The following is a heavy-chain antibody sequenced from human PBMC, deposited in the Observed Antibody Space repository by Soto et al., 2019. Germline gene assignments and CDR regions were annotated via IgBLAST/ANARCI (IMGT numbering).Heavy chain of an antibody. CDR2: ISYDGSNK. Sequence: GGSLRLSCAASGFTFSSYGMHWVRQAPGKGLEWVAVISYDGSNKYYADSVKGRFTISRDNSKNTLYLQMNSLRAEDTAVYYCAKDIDYWGQGTLVTVSS. V-gene: IGHV3-30*18. CDR3: AKDIDY. J-gene: IGHJ4*02. CDR1: GFTFSSYG.